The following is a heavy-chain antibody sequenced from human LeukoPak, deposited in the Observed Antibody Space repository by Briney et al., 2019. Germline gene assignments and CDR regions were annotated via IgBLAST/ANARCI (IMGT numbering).Heavy chain of an antibody. J-gene: IGHJ6*03. V-gene: IGHV3-21*01. Sequence: GGSLRLSCAASGFTFSSYSMNWVRQAPGKGLEWVSSISGSTTYIYYADSVKGRFTISRDNAKNSLYLQMNSLRAEDTAIYYCARDATTVVTPSLYYYYYYMDVWGKGTTVTVSS. CDR2: ISGSTTYI. D-gene: IGHD4-23*01. CDR1: GFTFSSYS. CDR3: ARDATTVVTPSLYYYYYYMDV.